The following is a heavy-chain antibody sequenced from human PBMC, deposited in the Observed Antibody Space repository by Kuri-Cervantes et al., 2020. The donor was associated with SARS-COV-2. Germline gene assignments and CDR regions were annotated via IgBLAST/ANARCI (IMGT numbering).Heavy chain of an antibody. J-gene: IGHJ5*02. CDR3: ARQMMSSITIFGVVITRNWFDP. D-gene: IGHD3-3*01. V-gene: IGHV4-59*08. Sequence: LSCTVSGGSISSYYWSWIRQPPGKGLEWIGYIYYSGSTNYNPSLKSRVTISVDTSKNQFSLKLSSVTAADTAVYYCARQMMSSITIFGVVITRNWFDPWGQGTLVTVSS. CDR1: GGSISSYY. CDR2: IYYSGST.